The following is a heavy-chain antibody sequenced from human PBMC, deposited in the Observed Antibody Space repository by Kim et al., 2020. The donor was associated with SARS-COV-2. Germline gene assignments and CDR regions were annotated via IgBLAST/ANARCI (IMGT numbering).Heavy chain of an antibody. V-gene: IGHV3-23*02. J-gene: IGHJ3*02. CDR3: ARALNFSTAEAFDI. Sequence: ESVRGRVTIPRDNSKKKVYLQMNRMRAEDTVVYYCARALNFSTAEAFDIWGQGTMVTVSS. D-gene: IGHD2-2*01.